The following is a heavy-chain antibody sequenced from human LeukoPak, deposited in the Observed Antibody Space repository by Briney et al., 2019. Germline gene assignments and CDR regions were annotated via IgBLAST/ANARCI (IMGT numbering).Heavy chain of an antibody. CDR1: GGTFSSYA. D-gene: IGHD7-27*01. V-gene: IGHV1-69*13. J-gene: IGHJ4*02. CDR3: ARALHLGMGLIDY. CDR2: IIPIFGTA. Sequence: SVKVSCKASGGTFSSYAISWVRQAPGQGLEWMGGIIPIFGTANYAQKFQGRVTITADESTSTAYMELSSLRSEDTAVYYCARALHLGMGLIDYWGQGTLVTVSS.